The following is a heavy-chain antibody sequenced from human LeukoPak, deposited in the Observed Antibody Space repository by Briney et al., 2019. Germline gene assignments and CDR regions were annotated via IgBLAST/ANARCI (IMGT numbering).Heavy chain of an antibody. CDR3: ASRYYDILTGLGY. J-gene: IGHJ4*02. Sequence: SVKVSCKASGGTFSSYAISWVRQAPGQGLEWMGGIIPIFGTANYAQKFQGRATITADKSTSTAYMELSSLRSEDTAVYYCASRYYDILTGLGYWGQGTLVTVSS. D-gene: IGHD3-9*01. CDR2: IIPIFGTA. CDR1: GGTFSSYA. V-gene: IGHV1-69*06.